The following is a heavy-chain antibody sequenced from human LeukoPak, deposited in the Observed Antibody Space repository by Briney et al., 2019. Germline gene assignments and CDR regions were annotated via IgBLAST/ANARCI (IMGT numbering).Heavy chain of an antibody. CDR1: GFTFSSYA. Sequence: PGGSLRLSCAASGFTFSSYAMSWVRQSPGKGLEWLAVVGYDGDKRDYADSVKGRFTISRDNSRNTIDLQLSSLRAEDTAVYYCARDGSYMVRGVSTYYFDYWGQGALVTVSS. CDR3: ARDGSYMVRGVSTYYFDY. D-gene: IGHD3-10*01. J-gene: IGHJ4*02. V-gene: IGHV3-30-3*01. CDR2: VGYDGDKR.